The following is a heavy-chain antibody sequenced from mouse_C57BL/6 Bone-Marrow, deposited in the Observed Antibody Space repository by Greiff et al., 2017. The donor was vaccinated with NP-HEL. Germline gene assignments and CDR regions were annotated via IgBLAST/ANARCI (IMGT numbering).Heavy chain of an antibody. Sequence: QVQLKESGPGLVQPSQSLSITCTVSGFSLTSYGVHWVRQPPGKGLEWLGVIWSGGSTDYNAAFISRLSISKDTAKSQVFFKMNILQADDTAIYYCAKPIYYGSFLYFDVWGTGTTVTVSS. D-gene: IGHD1-1*01. CDR2: IWSGGST. CDR1: GFSLTSYG. CDR3: AKPIYYGSFLYFDV. J-gene: IGHJ1*03. V-gene: IGHV2-4*01.